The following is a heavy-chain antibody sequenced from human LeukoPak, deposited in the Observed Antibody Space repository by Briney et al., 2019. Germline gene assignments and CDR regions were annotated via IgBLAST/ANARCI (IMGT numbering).Heavy chain of an antibody. CDR2: ISWNGGST. D-gene: IGHD6-19*01. CDR1: GFTFDDYG. J-gene: IGHJ4*02. CDR3: ARVYGRYSSEGALWY. Sequence: GGSLRLSCAASGFTFDDYGMSWVRQAPGKGLEWVSGISWNGGSTGYADSVKGRFTISRDNAKNSLFLQMNSLRAEDTALYYCARVYGRYSSEGALWYWGQGTLVTVSS. V-gene: IGHV3-20*04.